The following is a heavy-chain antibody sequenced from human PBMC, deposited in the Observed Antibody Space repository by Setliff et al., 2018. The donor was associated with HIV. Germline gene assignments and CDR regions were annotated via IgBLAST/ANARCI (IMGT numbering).Heavy chain of an antibody. Sequence: SETLSLTCAVSGYSITSGYYWGWIRQPPGKGLEWIGNMYDGGSTYYNPSLKSRVTISVDTSRNQFSLRLSSVTAADTAVYYCARAPTGVTNAFDIWGQGTMVTVSS. V-gene: IGHV4-38-2*01. CDR2: MYDGGST. J-gene: IGHJ3*02. CDR3: ARAPTGVTNAFDI. CDR1: GYSITSGYY. D-gene: IGHD2-8*02.